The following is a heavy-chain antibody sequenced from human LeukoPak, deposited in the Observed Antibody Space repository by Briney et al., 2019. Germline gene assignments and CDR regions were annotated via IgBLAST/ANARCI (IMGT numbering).Heavy chain of an antibody. D-gene: IGHD6-13*01. CDR2: ISWNSGSI. CDR1: GFTFDDYA. J-gene: IGHJ3*02. V-gene: IGHV3-9*01. Sequence: GRSLRLSCAASGFTFDDYAMHWVRQAPGKGLEWVSGISWNSGSIGYADSVKGRFTISRDNAKNSLYLQMNSLRAEDTALYYCAKVFSSSWYGDDAFDIWGQGTMVTVSS. CDR3: AKVFSSSWYGDDAFDI.